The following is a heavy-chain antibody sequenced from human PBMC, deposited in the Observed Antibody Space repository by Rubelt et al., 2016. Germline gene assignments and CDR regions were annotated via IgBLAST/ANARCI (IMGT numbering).Heavy chain of an antibody. Sequence: GMHWVRQAPGKGLEWVAVIWDDGSDKYYIDSVKGRFIISRDNSKSTLYLQMNSLRAEDTAIYFCARDWARGNSGYFDFWGQGTLVTVSS. V-gene: IGHV3-33*01. D-gene: IGHD3-22*01. CDR3: ARDWARGNSGYFDF. J-gene: IGHJ4*02. CDR1: G. CDR2: IWDDGSDK.